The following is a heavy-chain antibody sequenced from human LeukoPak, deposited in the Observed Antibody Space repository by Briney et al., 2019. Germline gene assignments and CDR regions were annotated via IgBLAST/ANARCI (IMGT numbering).Heavy chain of an antibody. D-gene: IGHD3-22*01. Sequence: SETLSLTCTVSGGSISSYYWSWIRQPAGKGLEWIGRIYTSGRTNYNPSLKSRVTMSVDTSKNQFSLKLSSVTAADTAVYYCARWRDYYDSSGTYPAFDYWGQGTLVTVSS. CDR2: IYTSGRT. J-gene: IGHJ4*02. CDR3: ARWRDYYDSSGTYPAFDY. CDR1: GGSISSYY. V-gene: IGHV4-4*07.